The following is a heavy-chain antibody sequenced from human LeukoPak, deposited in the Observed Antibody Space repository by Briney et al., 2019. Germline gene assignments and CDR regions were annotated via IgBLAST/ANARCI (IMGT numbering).Heavy chain of an antibody. J-gene: IGHJ4*02. Sequence: GASVKVSCKASGYTFTGYYMHWVRQAPGQGLEWMGWINPNSGGTNYAQKFQGRVTMTRDTSISTAYMELSRLRSDDTPVYYCARVGQSLDCGGDCYPYWGQGTLVTVSS. CDR3: ARVGQSLDCGGDCYPY. D-gene: IGHD2-21*02. V-gene: IGHV1-2*02. CDR1: GYTFTGYY. CDR2: INPNSGGT.